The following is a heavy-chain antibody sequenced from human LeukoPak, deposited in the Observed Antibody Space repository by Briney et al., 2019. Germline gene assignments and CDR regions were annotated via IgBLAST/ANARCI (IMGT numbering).Heavy chain of an antibody. CDR3: ATEAECSGGSCYSYGWFDP. CDR1: GGSASSSINK. J-gene: IGHJ5*02. Sequence: SETLSLTCSVSGGSASSSINKWRWIRQPPGKGLEWLGEISYSGSASYNPSLRSRVTISIDTSTNQFSLTLDSVTAAYTAVYYCATEAECSGGSCYSYGWFDPWGQGTQVIVSS. V-gene: IGHV4-61*01. D-gene: IGHD2-15*01. CDR2: ISYSGSA.